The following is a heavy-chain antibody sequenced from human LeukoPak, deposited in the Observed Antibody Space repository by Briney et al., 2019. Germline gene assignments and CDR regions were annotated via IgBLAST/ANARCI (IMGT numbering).Heavy chain of an antibody. D-gene: IGHD3-10*01. Sequence: SETLSLTCAVYGGSFSGYYWSWIRQPPGKGLEWIGEINHSGSTNYNPSLKSRVTISVDTSKNQFSLKLSSVTAADTAVYYCAREANYYGSGSYFEGTFDYWGQGSLVTVSS. CDR1: GGSFSGYY. CDR3: AREANYYGSGSYFEGTFDY. V-gene: IGHV4-34*01. J-gene: IGHJ4*02. CDR2: INHSGST.